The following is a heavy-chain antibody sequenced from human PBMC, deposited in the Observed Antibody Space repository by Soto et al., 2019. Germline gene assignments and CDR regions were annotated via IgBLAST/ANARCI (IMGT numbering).Heavy chain of an antibody. CDR1: GGSISSGGYY. CDR2: IYYSGST. D-gene: IGHD6-13*01. J-gene: IGHJ6*02. Sequence: KPSETLSLTCTVSGGSISSGGYYWSWIRQHPGKGLEWIGYIYYSGSTYYNPSLKSRVTISVDTSKNQFSLKLSSVTAADTAVYYCAREPQLRSSSWSQGYYYYYGMDVWGQGTTVTVSS. V-gene: IGHV4-31*03. CDR3: AREPQLRSSSWSQGYYYYYGMDV.